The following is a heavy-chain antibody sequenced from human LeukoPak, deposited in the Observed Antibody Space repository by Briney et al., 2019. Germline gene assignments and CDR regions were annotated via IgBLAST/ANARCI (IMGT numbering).Heavy chain of an antibody. CDR2: VSSDGTT. V-gene: IGHV4-59*08. CDR3: ARLECVGDGCSNH. Sequence: PSETLSLTCSVSGDSVTSYYWSWIRQPPGKGLEWIGYVSSDGTTNYTPSLRSRLTMSVDTAKNYISLNLTSLTAADTAIYYCARLECVGDGCSNHWGRGTLVTVSS. D-gene: IGHD2-21*01. CDR1: GDSVTSYY. J-gene: IGHJ4*02.